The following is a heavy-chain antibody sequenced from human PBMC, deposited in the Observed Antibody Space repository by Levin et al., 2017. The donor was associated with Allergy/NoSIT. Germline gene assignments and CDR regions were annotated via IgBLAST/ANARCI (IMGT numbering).Heavy chain of an antibody. J-gene: IGHJ4*02. CDR1: GFTFSSYD. Sequence: PSETLSLTCAASGFTFSSYDMHWVRQATGKGLEWVSAIGTAGDTYYPGSVKGRFTISRENAKNSLYLQMNSLRAGDTAVYYCARWDTAMVDFDYWGQGTLVTVSS. CDR2: IGTAGDT. V-gene: IGHV3-13*04. CDR3: ARWDTAMVDFDY. D-gene: IGHD5-18*01.